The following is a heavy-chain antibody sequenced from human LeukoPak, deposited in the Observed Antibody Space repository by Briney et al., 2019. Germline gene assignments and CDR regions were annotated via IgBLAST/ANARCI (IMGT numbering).Heavy chain of an antibody. D-gene: IGHD3-22*01. CDR3: ARAPGSSGFGLYFDY. J-gene: IGHJ4*02. V-gene: IGHV3-66*01. Sequence: GGSLGLSCAASGFTFSSKYMSWVRQAPGRGLEWVSVTYGSGSTYYAHSVKGRFTISRDNSKNTLYLQMNSLRAEDTAVYYCARAPGSSGFGLYFDYWGQGTLVTVSS. CDR2: TYGSGST. CDR1: GFTFSSKY.